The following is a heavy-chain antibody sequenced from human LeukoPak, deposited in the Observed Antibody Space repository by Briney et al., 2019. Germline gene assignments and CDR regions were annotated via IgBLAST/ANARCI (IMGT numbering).Heavy chain of an antibody. Sequence: SGGSLRLSCAASGFTFSSYAMSWVRQAPGKGLEWVSAISGSGGSTYYADSVKGRFTISRDNSKNTLYLQMNSLRAEDTAVYYCAKAGAIIPSPGVWFDPWGQGTLVTVSS. CDR1: GFTFSSYA. CDR3: AKAGAIIPSPGVWFDP. V-gene: IGHV3-23*01. D-gene: IGHD3-10*01. J-gene: IGHJ5*02. CDR2: ISGSGGST.